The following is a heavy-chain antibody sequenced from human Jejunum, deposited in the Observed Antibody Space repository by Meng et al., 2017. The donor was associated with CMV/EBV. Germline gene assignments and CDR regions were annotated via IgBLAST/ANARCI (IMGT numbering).Heavy chain of an antibody. Sequence: YMAWIRRAPGKGMEWISSISSNESVIYYGESVKGRLNIARENAKNSLHLQMSSLRAEDTAVYYCARGVWVGYCPNVFCFNNWFDPWGQGTLVTVSS. J-gene: IGHJ5*02. D-gene: IGHD2-8*01. CDR2: ISSNESVI. V-gene: IGHV3-11*01. CDR1: Y. CDR3: ARGVWVGYCPNVFCFNNWFDP.